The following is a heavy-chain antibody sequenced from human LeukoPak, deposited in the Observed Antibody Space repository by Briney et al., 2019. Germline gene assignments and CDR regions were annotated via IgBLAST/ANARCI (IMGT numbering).Heavy chain of an antibody. D-gene: IGHD4-23*01. CDR3: ARDRTPPPGPDAFDI. V-gene: IGHV1-46*01. CDR2: INPSGGST. CDR1: GYTFTSYY. J-gene: IGHJ3*02. Sequence: ASVKVSCKASGYTFTSYYMHWVRQAPGQGLEWMGIINPSGGSTSYAQKFQGRVTMTRDTSTSTVYMELRSLRSDDTAVYYCARDRTPPPGPDAFDIWGQGTMVTVSS.